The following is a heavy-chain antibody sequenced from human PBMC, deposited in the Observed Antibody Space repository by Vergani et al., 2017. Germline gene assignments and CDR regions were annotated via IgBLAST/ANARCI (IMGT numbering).Heavy chain of an antibody. J-gene: IGHJ3*02. CDR2: IYHSGST. CDR1: GGSISSSNW. V-gene: IGHV4-4*02. CDR3: ASKIVVLVAATPVDAFDI. Sequence: QVQLQESGPGLVKPSGTLSLTCAVSGGSISSSNWWSWVRQPPGKGLEWIGEIYHSGSTNYNPSLKSRVTISVDKSKNQFSLKLSSVTAADTAVYYCASKIVVLVAATPVDAFDIWGQGTMVTVSS. D-gene: IGHD2-15*01.